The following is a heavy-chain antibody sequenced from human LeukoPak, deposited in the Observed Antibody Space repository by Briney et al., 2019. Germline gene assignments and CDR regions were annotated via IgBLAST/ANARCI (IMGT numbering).Heavy chain of an antibody. V-gene: IGHV5-51*01. CDR1: GYSFTSYW. CDR2: IYPGDSDT. J-gene: IGHJ4*02. Sequence: GESLKISCKGSGYSFTSYWIGWVRQMPGKGLEWMGIIYPGDSDTRYSPSFQGQVTISADKSISTAYLQWSSLKASDTAMYYCARHFLDRSGYYGQFDYWGQGTLVTVSS. CDR3: ARHFLDRSGYYGQFDY. D-gene: IGHD3-22*01.